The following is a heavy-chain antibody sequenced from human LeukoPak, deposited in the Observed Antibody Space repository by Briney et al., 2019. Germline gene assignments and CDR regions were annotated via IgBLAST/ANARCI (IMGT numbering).Heavy chain of an antibody. V-gene: IGHV3-11*04. CDR2: ISSSGSTI. CDR1: GFTFSDYY. D-gene: IGHD2-2*02. J-gene: IGHJ6*03. Sequence: GGSLRLSCAASGFTFSDYYMSWIRQAPGKGLEWVSYISSSGSTIYYADSVKGRFTISRDNAKNSPYLQMNSLRAEDTAVYYCARAGYCSGTSCYTGYYYMDVWGKGTTVTVSS. CDR3: ARAGYCSGTSCYTGYYYMDV.